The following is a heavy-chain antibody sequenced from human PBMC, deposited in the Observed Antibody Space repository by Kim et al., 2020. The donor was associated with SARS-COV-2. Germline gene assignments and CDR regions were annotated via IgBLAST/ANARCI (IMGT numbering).Heavy chain of an antibody. CDR3: AGDLEKRYSSALDYLGPDVFDI. CDR1: GGSISSYY. D-gene: IGHD6-19*01. CDR2: IDYSWST. J-gene: IGHJ3*02. V-gene: IGHV4-59*01. Sequence: SETLSLTCTVSGGSISSYYWSWIRQRPGKGLEWIGYIDYSWSTNDNPSLTSRVTISVDTSTNQFSLKLSSVTAADTAVYYCAGDLEKRYSSALDYLGPDVFDIWGQGTMVTVSS.